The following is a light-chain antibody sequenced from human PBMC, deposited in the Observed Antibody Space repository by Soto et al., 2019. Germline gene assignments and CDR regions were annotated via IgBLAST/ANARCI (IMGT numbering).Light chain of an antibody. Sequence: EIVMTQSPATLSVSPGERATLSCRASPSVSSSYLAWYQQKPGQAPRLLIYGASSRATGIPDRFSGSGSGTDFTLTISRLEPEDFAVYYCQQYGSSPWTFGQGTKVDIK. V-gene: IGKV3-20*01. CDR3: QQYGSSPWT. CDR2: GAS. CDR1: PSVSSSY. J-gene: IGKJ1*01.